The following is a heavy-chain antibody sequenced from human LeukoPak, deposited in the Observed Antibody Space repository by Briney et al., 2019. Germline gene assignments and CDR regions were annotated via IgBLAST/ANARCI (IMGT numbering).Heavy chain of an antibody. V-gene: IGHV3-30*02. J-gene: IGHJ4*02. CDR3: AKAQGYTYGPDC. CDR2: IRYDGSNK. D-gene: IGHD5-18*01. Sequence: PGGSLRLSCAASGFTFSSYGMHWVRQAPGKGLEWVAFIRYDGSNKYYADSVKGRFTISRDNSKNTLYLQMNSLRAEDTAVYYCAKAQGYTYGPDCWGQGTLVTVSS. CDR1: GFTFSSYG.